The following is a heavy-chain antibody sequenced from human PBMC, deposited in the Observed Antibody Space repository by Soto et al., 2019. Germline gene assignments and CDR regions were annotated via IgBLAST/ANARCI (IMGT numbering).Heavy chain of an antibody. D-gene: IGHD6-13*01. V-gene: IGHV4-59*01. Sequence: SETLSLTCTVCGGSISSYYWSCIRQPPFKILEWICYIYYSGITNYNPSLKSRVSISVDTSKNQFSLKLRSVTAADTAVYYCAGGTYSSSWYYPRNYYYYGMDVWGQGTTVPVSS. CDR2: IYYSGIT. CDR1: GGSISSYY. CDR3: AGGTYSSSWYYPRNYYYYGMDV. J-gene: IGHJ6*01.